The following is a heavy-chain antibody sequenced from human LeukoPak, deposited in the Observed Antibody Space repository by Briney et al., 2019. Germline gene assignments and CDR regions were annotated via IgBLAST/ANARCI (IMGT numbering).Heavy chain of an antibody. D-gene: IGHD2-2*01. CDR2: IRSRTYGGTT. J-gene: IGHJ4*02. Sequence: GGSLRLSCTASGFTLGAYAMTWVRQAPGKGLEWVSFIRSRTYGGTTEYAASVKGRFTISRDDSKSIAYLQMNSLKTEDTAVYYCARDQYAGYDPYYFDYWGQGTLVTVSS. V-gene: IGHV3-49*04. CDR3: ARDQYAGYDPYYFDY. CDR1: GFTLGAYA.